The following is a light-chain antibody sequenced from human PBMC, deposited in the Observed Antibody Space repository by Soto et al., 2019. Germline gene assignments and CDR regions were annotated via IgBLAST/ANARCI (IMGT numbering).Light chain of an antibody. V-gene: IGLV2-14*01. J-gene: IGLJ1*01. Sequence: QSALTQPASVSGSPGQSITISCTGTSSDVGGYNHVSWYQHHPGKAPKRIIYEVTKRPSGVSNRFSGSKSGDTASLTISGLQAEDEADYYCSSYTASTTRIFGTRTKLTVL. CDR3: SSYTASTTRI. CDR1: SSDVGGYNH. CDR2: EVT.